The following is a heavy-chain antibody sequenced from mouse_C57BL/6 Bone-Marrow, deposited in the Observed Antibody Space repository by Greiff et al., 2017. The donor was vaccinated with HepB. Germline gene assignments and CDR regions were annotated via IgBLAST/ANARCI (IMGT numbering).Heavy chain of an antibody. CDR3: ARLYSNHYYAMDY. V-gene: IGHV5-6*02. D-gene: IGHD2-5*01. Sequence: EVKLVESGGDLVKPGGSLKLSCAASGFTFSSYGMSWVRQTPDKRLEWVATISSGGSYTYYPDSVKGRFTISRDNAKNTLYLQMSSLKSEDTAMYYCARLYSNHYYAMDYWGQGTSVTVSS. J-gene: IGHJ4*01. CDR1: GFTFSSYG. CDR2: ISSGGSYT.